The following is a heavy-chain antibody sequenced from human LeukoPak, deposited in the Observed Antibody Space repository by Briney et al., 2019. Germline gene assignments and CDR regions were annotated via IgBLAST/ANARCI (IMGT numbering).Heavy chain of an antibody. CDR1: GFTFSSYA. CDR3: VKALMECIN. Sequence: PGGSLRLSCSASGFTFSSYAMYWVRQAPGKGLEYVSAISDNGGYTYYADSVKGRFTISRDNSKNTVYLQMTSLRGEDTAVYYCVKALMECINWGQGTLVTVSS. CDR2: ISDNGGYT. V-gene: IGHV3-64D*06. D-gene: IGHD3-3*01. J-gene: IGHJ4*02.